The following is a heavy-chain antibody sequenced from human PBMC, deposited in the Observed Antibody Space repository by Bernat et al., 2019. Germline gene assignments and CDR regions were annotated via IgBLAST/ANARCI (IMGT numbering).Heavy chain of an antibody. CDR1: GFTFSSYG. CDR2: ISCDGSNK. CDR3: VAEGWRRAAAIDY. Sequence: QVQLVESGGGVVQPGRSLRLSCAASGFTFSSYGMHWVRQAPGKGLEWVAVISCDGSNKYYADSVKGRFTISRDNSKNTLYLQMNSLRAEDTAVYYCVAEGWRRAAAIDYWGQGTLVTVSS. V-gene: IGHV3-30*03. D-gene: IGHD2-15*01. J-gene: IGHJ4*02.